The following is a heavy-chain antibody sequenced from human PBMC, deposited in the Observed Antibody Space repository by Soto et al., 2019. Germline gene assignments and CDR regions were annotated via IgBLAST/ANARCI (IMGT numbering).Heavy chain of an antibody. J-gene: IGHJ4*02. Sequence: QVQLVQSGAEVKKPGASVNVSCKASGYTFTSYAMHWVRQAPGQRLEWMGWINTGNGDTKYSQKFQGRVTITRDTSASTAYMELSSLRSEDTAVYYCASWAGYYSSSSCNPPLDYWGQGTLVTVSS. CDR2: INTGNGDT. CDR3: ASWAGYYSSSSCNPPLDY. V-gene: IGHV1-3*04. D-gene: IGHD2-2*01. CDR1: GYTFTSYA.